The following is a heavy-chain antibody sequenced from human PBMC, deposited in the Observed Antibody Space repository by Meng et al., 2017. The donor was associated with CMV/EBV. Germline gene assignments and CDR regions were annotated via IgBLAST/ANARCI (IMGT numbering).Heavy chain of an antibody. Sequence: SETLSLTCAVSGGSISSSNWWSWVRQPPGKGLEWIGEIYHSGSTNYNPSLKSRVTISVDKSKNQFSLKLSFVTAADTAVYYCARESTNCSGGSCYGAFDIWGQGTMVTVSS. D-gene: IGHD2-15*01. CDR1: GGSISSSNW. J-gene: IGHJ3*02. V-gene: IGHV4-4*02. CDR2: IYHSGST. CDR3: ARESTNCSGGSCYGAFDI.